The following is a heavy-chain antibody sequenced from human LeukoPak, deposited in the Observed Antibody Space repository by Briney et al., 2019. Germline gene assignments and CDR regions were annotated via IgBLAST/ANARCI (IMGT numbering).Heavy chain of an antibody. J-gene: IGHJ3*01. CDR1: GYTFTSYG. CDR2: INPNSGGT. V-gene: IGHV1-2*02. D-gene: IGHD6-19*01. CDR3: ARDLHSSATDLYSSAWTGAFDV. Sequence: ASVKVSCKASGYTFTSYGISWVRQAPGQGLEWMGWINPNSGGTNYAQRFQGRVTLTRDSSISTAYMDLSSLKSDDTAVYYCARDLHSSATDLYSSAWTGAFDVWGQGTMVTVSS.